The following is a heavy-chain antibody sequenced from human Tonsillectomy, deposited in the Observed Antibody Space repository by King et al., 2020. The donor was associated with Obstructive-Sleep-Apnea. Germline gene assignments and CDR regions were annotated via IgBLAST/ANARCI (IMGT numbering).Heavy chain of an antibody. CDR1: GFTVSSNY. CDR2: IYSGGST. CDR3: ARSRSILWFGELNY. J-gene: IGHJ4*02. Sequence: VQLVESGGGLVQPGGSLRLSCAASGFTVSSNYMSWVRQAPGKGLEWGSVIYSGGSTYYADSVKGRFTISRDNSKNTLYLQMNSLRAEDTAVYYCARSRSILWFGELNYWGQGTLVTVSS. D-gene: IGHD3-10*01. V-gene: IGHV3-66*01.